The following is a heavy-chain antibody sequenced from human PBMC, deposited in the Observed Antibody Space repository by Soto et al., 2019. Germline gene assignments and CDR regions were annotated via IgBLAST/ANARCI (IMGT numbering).Heavy chain of an antibody. CDR3: ARDHIVVVPAAQENYYYYYYMDV. CDR1: GGSISSGGYY. D-gene: IGHD2-2*01. CDR2: IYYSGST. Sequence: QVQLQESGPGLVKPSQTLSLTCTVSGGSISSGGYYWSWIRQHPGKGLEWIGYIYYSGSTYYNPSLMSRVTISVDTSKNQFSLKLSSVTAADTAVYYCARDHIVVVPAAQENYYYYYYMDVWGKGTTVTVSS. V-gene: IGHV4-31*03. J-gene: IGHJ6*03.